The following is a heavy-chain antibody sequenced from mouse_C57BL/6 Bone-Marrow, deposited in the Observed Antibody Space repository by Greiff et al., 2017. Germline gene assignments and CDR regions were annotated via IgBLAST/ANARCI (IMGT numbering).Heavy chain of an antibody. V-gene: IGHV3-6*01. CDR2: ISYDGSN. CDR3: ERDSAYCYGSSYVPLYGYFDV. D-gene: IGHD1-1*01. CDR1: GFSITSGYY. Sequence: EVKLQESGPGLVQPSQSLSLTCSVTGFSITSGYYSNCIRQFPGNKLEWMGYISYDGSNNYLPSLKNRISITRDTSKNQFFLKLNSVTTEATATFYDERDSAYCYGSSYVPLYGYFDVWGTGTTVTVSS. J-gene: IGHJ1*03.